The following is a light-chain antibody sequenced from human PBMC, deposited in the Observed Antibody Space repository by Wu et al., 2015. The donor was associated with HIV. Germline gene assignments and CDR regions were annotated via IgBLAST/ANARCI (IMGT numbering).Light chain of an antibody. CDR1: QTVTSGY. CDR3: QQYERSPST. J-gene: IGKJ2*01. CDR2: HSS. V-gene: IGKV3-20*01. Sequence: EVVLTQSPGTLSLSPGERATLSCRSSQTVTSGYLAWYQHKPGQAPRLLIYHSSTRATGISDRFSGSGSGTDFTLTVDRLEPEDFAIYFCQQYERSPSTFGQGTKLEI.